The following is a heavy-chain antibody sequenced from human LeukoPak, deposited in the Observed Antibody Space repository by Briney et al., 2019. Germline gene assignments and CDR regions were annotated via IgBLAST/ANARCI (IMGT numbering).Heavy chain of an antibody. J-gene: IGHJ5*02. CDR2: INPNSGGT. CDR3: ARDKYCGGDCFGWFDP. Sequence: ASVKVSCKASGYTFTGYYMHWERQAPGQGLEWMGWINPNSGGTNYAQKFQGRVTMTRDTSISTAYMELSRLRSDDTAVYYCARDKYCGGDCFGWFDPWGQGTLVTVSS. CDR1: GYTFTGYY. D-gene: IGHD2-21*02. V-gene: IGHV1-2*02.